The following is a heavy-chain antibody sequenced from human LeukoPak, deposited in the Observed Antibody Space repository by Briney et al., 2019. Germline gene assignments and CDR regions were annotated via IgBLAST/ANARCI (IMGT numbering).Heavy chain of an antibody. CDR2: IYWDDDK. V-gene: IGHV2-5*02. J-gene: IGHJ4*02. CDR3: AHRKLRTAAAGTLFDY. CDR1: GFSLSTSGVG. D-gene: IGHD6-13*01. Sequence: SGPTLVKPTQTLTLTCTFSGFSLSTSGVGVGWIRQPPGKALEWLALIYWDDDKRYSPSLKSRLTITKDTSKNQVVLTMTNMDPVDTATYYCAHRKLRTAAAGTLFDYWGQGTLVTVSS.